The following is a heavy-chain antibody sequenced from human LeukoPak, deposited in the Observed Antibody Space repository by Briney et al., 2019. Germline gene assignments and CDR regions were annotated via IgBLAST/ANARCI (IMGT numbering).Heavy chain of an antibody. CDR1: GVAIVDYG. Sequence: PGGSLRLSCAASGVAIVDYGLSWVRQAPGKGLEWVSGIDWNGGSTGYVDSVKGRFTISRDNAKNSLHLQMNCLRAEDTAVYFCAAYSSTWYPFDYWGQGTPVTVSS. CDR3: AAYSSTWYPFDY. CDR2: IDWNGGST. J-gene: IGHJ4*02. D-gene: IGHD6-13*01. V-gene: IGHV3-20*04.